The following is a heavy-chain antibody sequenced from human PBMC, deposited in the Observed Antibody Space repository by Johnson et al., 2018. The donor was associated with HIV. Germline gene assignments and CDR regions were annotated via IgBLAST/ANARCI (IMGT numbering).Heavy chain of an antibody. CDR1: GFTFSSYA. CDR3: AKEGRGIPMGAVDI. CDR2: IRYDGSNK. J-gene: IGHJ3*02. Sequence: QVQLVESGGGVVQPGGSLRLSCAASGFTFSSYAMSWVRQAPGKGLEWVAFIRYDGSNKYYADSVKGRFTISRDNSKNTLYLQMNSLRAEDTAVYYCAKEGRGIPMGAVDIWGQGTMVTVSS. V-gene: IGHV3-30*02. D-gene: IGHD6-13*01.